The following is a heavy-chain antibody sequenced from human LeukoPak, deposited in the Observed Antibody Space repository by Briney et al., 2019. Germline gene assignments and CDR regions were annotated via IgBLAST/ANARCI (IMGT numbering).Heavy chain of an antibody. CDR2: INHSGST. CDR3: ARAPALDY. D-gene: IGHD2-2*01. Sequence: SETLSLTCAVYGGSFSGYYWSWIRQPPGKGLAWIGEINHSGSTNYNPSLKSRVTISVDTSKNQFSLKLSSVTAADTAVYYCARAPALDYWGQGTLVTVSS. V-gene: IGHV4-34*01. J-gene: IGHJ4*02. CDR1: GGSFSGYY.